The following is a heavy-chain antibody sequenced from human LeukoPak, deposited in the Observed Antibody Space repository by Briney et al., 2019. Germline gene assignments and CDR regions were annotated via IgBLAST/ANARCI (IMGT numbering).Heavy chain of an antibody. D-gene: IGHD4-17*01. Sequence: SETLSLTCTVSGGSISSYYWSWIRQPPGKGLEWIGYIYYSGSTNYNPSLKSRVTISVDTSKNQFSLRLSSVTAADTAVYYCARIPIPTGYYGMDVWGQGTTVTVSS. CDR1: GGSISSYY. CDR2: IYYSGST. CDR3: ARIPIPTGYYGMDV. J-gene: IGHJ6*02. V-gene: IGHV4-59*01.